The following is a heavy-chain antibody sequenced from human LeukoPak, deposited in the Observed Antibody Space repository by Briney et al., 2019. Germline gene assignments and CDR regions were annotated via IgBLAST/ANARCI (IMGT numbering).Heavy chain of an antibody. CDR1: GGSISSYY. Sequence: PSETLSLTCTVPGGSISSYYWSWIRQPPGKGLEWIGYIYYSGSTNYNPSLKSRVTISVDTSKNQCSLKLSSVTAADTAVYYCARDVGITIFGVADDAFDIWGQGTMVTVSS. V-gene: IGHV4-59*01. CDR2: IYYSGST. D-gene: IGHD3-3*01. CDR3: ARDVGITIFGVADDAFDI. J-gene: IGHJ3*02.